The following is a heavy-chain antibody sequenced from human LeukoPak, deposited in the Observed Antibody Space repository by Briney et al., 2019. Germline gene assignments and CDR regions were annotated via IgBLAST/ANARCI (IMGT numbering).Heavy chain of an antibody. J-gene: IGHJ4*02. Sequence: PGGALRLSCAASGFTFSSYAMHWVRQAPDKGLEWVAVISYDGSNKYYADSVKGRFTISRDNSKNTLYLQMNSLRAEDTAVYYCARDCHSGGHADFYFDYWGQGTLVTVSS. CDR1: GFTFSSYA. CDR2: ISYDGSNK. V-gene: IGHV3-30*04. CDR3: ARDCHSGGHADFYFDY. D-gene: IGHD3-16*01.